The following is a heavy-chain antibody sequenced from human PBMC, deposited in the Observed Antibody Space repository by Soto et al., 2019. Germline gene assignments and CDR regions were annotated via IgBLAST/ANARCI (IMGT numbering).Heavy chain of an antibody. V-gene: IGHV3-30*18. D-gene: IGHD6-6*01. Sequence: PGGSLRLSCAAFGFTFSNYGIHWVRQAPGKGLEWVAVISYSGNDYHYADSVEGRFTISRDNSKNTLYLQMNSLRAEDTAVYYCAKDLTSRSSDYYFDYWGQGTLVTVSS. J-gene: IGHJ4*02. CDR1: GFTFSNYG. CDR3: AKDLTSRSSDYYFDY. CDR2: ISYSGNDY.